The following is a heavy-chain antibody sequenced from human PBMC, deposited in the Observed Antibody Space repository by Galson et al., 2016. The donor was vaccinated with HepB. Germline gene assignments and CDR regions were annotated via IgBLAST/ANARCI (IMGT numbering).Heavy chain of an antibody. CDR2: IYYSGRT. CDR1: GASVSSNSFY. J-gene: IGHJ4*02. Sequence: SETLSLTCSVSGASVSSNSFYWAWIRQPPGKGLEWIGSIYYSGRTYNNPSLKSRVTMSVDTSKNYFSLKLTSVTAAHTAVYYCARQTITAAGDYWGQGTLVTVSS. V-gene: IGHV4-39*01. D-gene: IGHD6-13*01. CDR3: ARQTITAAGDY.